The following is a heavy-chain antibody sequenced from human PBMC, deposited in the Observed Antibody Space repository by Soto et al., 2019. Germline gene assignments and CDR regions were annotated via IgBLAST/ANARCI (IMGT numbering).Heavy chain of an antibody. J-gene: IGHJ4*02. Sequence: SETLSLTCTVSGGSISSYYWSWIRQPPGKGLEWIGYIYYSGSTNYNPSLKSRGTITVETAKNQFSLKLSSVTAADTAVYYCAREPLLPRARHDYWGQGALVTVSS. CDR3: AREPLLPRARHDY. CDR2: IYYSGST. V-gene: IGHV4-59*01. D-gene: IGHD5-18*01. CDR1: GGSISSYY.